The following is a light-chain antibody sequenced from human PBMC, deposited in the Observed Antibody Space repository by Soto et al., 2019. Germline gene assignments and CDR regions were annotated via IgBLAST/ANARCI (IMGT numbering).Light chain of an antibody. CDR1: QSISSL. J-gene: IGKJ5*01. V-gene: IGKV1-5*03. CDR3: QQYNSYPLT. Sequence: DIQMTQSPSTLSASVGDRVTITCRASQSISSLLAWYQQKPGRAPTLLIYKASTLESGVPSRFSGSGSGTEISLTISSLQPDDSATYYCQQYNSYPLTFGQGTRLEIK. CDR2: KAS.